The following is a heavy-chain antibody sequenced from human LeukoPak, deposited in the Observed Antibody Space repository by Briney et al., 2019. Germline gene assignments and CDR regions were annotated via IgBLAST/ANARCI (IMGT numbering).Heavy chain of an antibody. V-gene: IGHV3-23*01. CDR2: VTGTGGNT. CDR3: AKVHGSGSYRFDF. D-gene: IGHD3-10*01. Sequence: GGSLRLSCEGSGFTFDSYAMSWVRQSPGKGLEWVSAVTGTGGNTYHADSVKDRFTISRGNSKNTVYLQMNSLRAEDTAIYYCAKVHGSGSYRFDFWGQGTLVTVSS. CDR1: GFTFDSYA. J-gene: IGHJ4*02.